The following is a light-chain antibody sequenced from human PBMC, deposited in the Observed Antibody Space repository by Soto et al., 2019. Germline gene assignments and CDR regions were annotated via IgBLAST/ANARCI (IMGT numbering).Light chain of an antibody. CDR3: QQYNNWPRT. CDR2: GAS. V-gene: IGKV3-15*01. Sequence: EIIMTQSPVTLSVSPGERATLSCRASQSVTANLAWYQQKPGQAPRLLIYGASARATGIPTRFSGSGSGTEFTLTLSDLQSEDFAIYYCQQYNNWPRTFGQGTKVEIK. CDR1: QSVTAN. J-gene: IGKJ1*01.